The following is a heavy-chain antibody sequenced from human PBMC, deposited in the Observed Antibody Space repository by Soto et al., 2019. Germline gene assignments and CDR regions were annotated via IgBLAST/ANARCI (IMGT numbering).Heavy chain of an antibody. Sequence: QVQLVQSGAEVKKPGSSVKVSCKASGGTFSSYTISWVRQAPGQGLEWMGRIIPILGIANYAQKFQGRVTITADKYTSAANMELSSLRSVDTAVYYCAGGRGISAAGAHFDYWGEGTLLTVSS. J-gene: IGHJ4*02. CDR2: IIPILGIA. D-gene: IGHD6-13*01. CDR1: GGTFSSYT. CDR3: AGGRGISAAGAHFDY. V-gene: IGHV1-69*02.